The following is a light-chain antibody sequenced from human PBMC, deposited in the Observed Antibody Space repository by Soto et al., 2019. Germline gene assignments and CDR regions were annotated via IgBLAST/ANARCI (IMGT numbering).Light chain of an antibody. CDR1: QSVSSNY. CDR2: GAS. CDR3: QQYGGSPIT. V-gene: IGKV3-20*01. J-gene: IGKJ5*01. Sequence: EIVLTQSPGTLSLSPGERATLSCRASQSVSSNYLAWYQQKPGQAPRLLIYGASSRATGIPDRFSGSGSGTDFTLTIRRLEPEDFAVYYCQQYGGSPITFGLGTRLEI.